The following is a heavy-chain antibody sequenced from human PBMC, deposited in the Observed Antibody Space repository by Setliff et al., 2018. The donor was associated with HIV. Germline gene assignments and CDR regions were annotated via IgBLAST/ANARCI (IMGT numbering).Heavy chain of an antibody. CDR1: GYSFSNYA. V-gene: IGHV7-4-1*02. J-gene: IGHJ4*02. D-gene: IGHD3-22*01. CDR2: IHTSTGKP. CDR3: ARNSPFPPSSGAHFDF. Sequence: VASVKVSCKASGYSFSNYAMNWVRQAPGQGPEWMGWIHTSTGKPTYVRDFTGRFVFSLDTSVNTAFLQISDLKTEDTAVYYCARNSPFPPSSGAHFDFWGPGTLVTVS.